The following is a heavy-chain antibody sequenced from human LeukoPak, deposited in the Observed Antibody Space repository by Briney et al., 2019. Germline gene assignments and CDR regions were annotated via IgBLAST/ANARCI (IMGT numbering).Heavy chain of an antibody. CDR2: MNPNSGNT. D-gene: IGHD3-10*01. CDR3: ARGPVVRGVIYSDY. Sequence: ASVKVSCKASGYTFTSYDINWVRQATGQGLEWMGWMNPNSGNTGYAQKFQGRVTMTRNTSISTAYMELSSLRSEDTAVYYCARGPVVRGVIYSDYWGQGTLVTVSS. J-gene: IGHJ4*02. CDR1: GYTFTSYD. V-gene: IGHV1-8*01.